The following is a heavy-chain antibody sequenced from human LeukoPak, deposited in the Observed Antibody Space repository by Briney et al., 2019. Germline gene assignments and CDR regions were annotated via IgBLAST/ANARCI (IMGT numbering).Heavy chain of an antibody. CDR3: ARVRWLHAYYSYYCMDV. CDR1: DDSINTYY. J-gene: IGHJ6*03. Sequence: SETLSLTCTVSDDSINTYYWSWIRQPPGKGLEWIGYIHHSGSTNYNPSLRSRVTISVDTSKSQLPLKLNSVTAADTAVYFCARVRWLHAYYSYYCMDVWGRGTTVTVSS. CDR2: IHHSGST. V-gene: IGHV4-59*01. D-gene: IGHD3-22*01.